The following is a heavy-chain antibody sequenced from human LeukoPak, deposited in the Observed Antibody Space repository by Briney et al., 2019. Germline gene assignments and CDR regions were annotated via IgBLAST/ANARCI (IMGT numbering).Heavy chain of an antibody. J-gene: IGHJ3*02. D-gene: IGHD3-22*01. V-gene: IGHV4-59*01. Sequence: SETLSLTCTVSGGSISSYYWSWIRQPPGKGLEWIGYIYYSGSTNYNPSLKSRVTISVDTSKNQFSLKLSSVTAADTAVYYCARGRDYYDSSGYLSDAFDISGQGTMVTVSS. CDR1: GGSISSYY. CDR2: IYYSGST. CDR3: ARGRDYYDSSGYLSDAFDI.